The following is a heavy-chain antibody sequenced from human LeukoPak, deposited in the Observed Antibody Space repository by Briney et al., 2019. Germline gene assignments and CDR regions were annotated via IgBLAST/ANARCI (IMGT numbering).Heavy chain of an antibody. CDR3: AKVGDCSSTSCYFGY. V-gene: IGHV3-30*02. J-gene: IGHJ4*02. D-gene: IGHD2-2*01. CDR2: KRYDGSNK. Sequence: GGSLRLSCAASGFTFSSYGMHWVRQAPGKGLEWVAFKRYDGSNKYYADSVKGRFTISRDNSKNTLYLQMNSLRAEDTAVYYCAKVGDCSSTSCYFGYWGQGTLVTVSS. CDR1: GFTFSSYG.